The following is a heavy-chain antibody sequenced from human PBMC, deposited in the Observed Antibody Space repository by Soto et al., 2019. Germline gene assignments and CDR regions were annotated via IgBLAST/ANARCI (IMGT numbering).Heavy chain of an antibody. CDR3: ARDYPGVDTFDY. V-gene: IGHV1-2*02. D-gene: IGHD3-3*01. Sequence: ASVKVSCKASGYTFTGYYMHWVRQAPGQGLEWMGWINPNSGGTNYAQKFQGRVTMTRDTSISAAYMELSRLRSDDTAVYYCARDYPGVDTFDYWGQGTLVTVSS. CDR1: GYTFTGYY. CDR2: INPNSGGT. J-gene: IGHJ4*02.